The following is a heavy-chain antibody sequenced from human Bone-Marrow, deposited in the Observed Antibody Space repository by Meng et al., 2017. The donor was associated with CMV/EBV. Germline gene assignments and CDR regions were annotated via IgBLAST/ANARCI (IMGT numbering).Heavy chain of an antibody. CDR2: ISTSGTT. V-gene: IGHV3-23*01. Sequence: SGFTFSNYGMSWVRQAQGKGLEWVSTISTSGTTYYTDSVKGRFTISRDNSKNTVYLQMNSLRAEDTAVYYCARHFSYQAGTTVYFGYWGQGTLVTVSS. CDR1: GFTFSNYG. D-gene: IGHD4-17*01. CDR3: ARHFSYQAGTTVYFGY. J-gene: IGHJ4*02.